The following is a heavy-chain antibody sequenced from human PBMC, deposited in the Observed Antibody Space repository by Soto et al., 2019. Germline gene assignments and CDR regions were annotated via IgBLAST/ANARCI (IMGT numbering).Heavy chain of an antibody. CDR1: GFTFSNYA. J-gene: IGHJ6*02. CDR3: AKGSGTQYYYYGMDV. CDR2: ISDSGGST. V-gene: IGHV3-23*01. Sequence: EVQLLESGGGLVQPGGSLRLSCAASGFTFSNYAMSWVRQAPGKGLEWVSAISDSGGSTYYADSVKGRFTISRDNSKNTLYLQMNSLRAEDTAVYYCAKGSGTQYYYYGMDVWGQGTTVTVSS. D-gene: IGHD3-10*01.